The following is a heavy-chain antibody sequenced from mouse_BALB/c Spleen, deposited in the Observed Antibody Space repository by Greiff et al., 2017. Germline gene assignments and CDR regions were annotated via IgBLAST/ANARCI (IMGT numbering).Heavy chain of an antibody. CDR3: ARDSPVPFDY. Sequence: VQVVESGPGLVAPSQSLSITCTVSGFSLTSSGVHWVRQPPGKGLEWLGVIWAGGSTNYNSALMSRLSISKDNSKSQVFLKMNSLQTDDTAMYYCARDSPVPFDYWGQGTTLTVSS. J-gene: IGHJ2*01. CDR2: IWAGGST. D-gene: IGHD5-1*01. CDR1: GFSLTSSG. V-gene: IGHV2-9*02.